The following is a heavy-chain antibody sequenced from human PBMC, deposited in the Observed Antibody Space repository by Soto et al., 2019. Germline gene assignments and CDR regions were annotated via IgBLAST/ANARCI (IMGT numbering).Heavy chain of an antibody. J-gene: IGHJ6*04. CDR1: GFTVSSKY. D-gene: IGHD2-15*01. V-gene: IGHV3-66*01. CDR3: ARDDVLCEGCRCYRVLLDV. Sequence: GGSLRLSCAASGFTVSSKYMSCVRQAPGKGLEWVSLIQSGGPTYYADSVKGRFTISRDTSENTVHLQMDSLRAEDTAVYYCARDDVLCEGCRCYRVLLDVSARGTTVPGSS. CDR2: IQSGGPT.